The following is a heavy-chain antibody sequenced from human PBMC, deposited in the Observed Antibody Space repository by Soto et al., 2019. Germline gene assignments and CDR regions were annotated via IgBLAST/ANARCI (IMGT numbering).Heavy chain of an antibody. CDR1: GFTFSSYG. J-gene: IGHJ4*02. CDR2: IWYDGSNK. Sequence: GGSLRLSCAASGFTFSSYGMHWVRQAPGKGLEWVAVIWYDGSNKYYADSVKGRFTISGDNSKNTLYLQMNSLRAEDTAVYYCARSRSSSWYFDYWGQGTLVTVSS. V-gene: IGHV3-33*01. D-gene: IGHD6-13*01. CDR3: ARSRSSSWYFDY.